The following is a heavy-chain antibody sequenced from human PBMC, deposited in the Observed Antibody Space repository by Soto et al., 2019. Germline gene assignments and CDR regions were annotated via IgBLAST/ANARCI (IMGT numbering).Heavy chain of an antibody. J-gene: IGHJ4*02. Sequence: ASVKVSCKVSGYTLTELSMHWVRQAPGKGLEWMGGFDPEDGETIYAQKFQGRVTMTADTSTSTVYMELSSLRSEDTAVYYCARDWEYYYDSSGYYAYWGQGTLVTVSS. CDR2: FDPEDGET. CDR3: ARDWEYYYDSSGYYAY. CDR1: GYTLTELS. V-gene: IGHV1-24*01. D-gene: IGHD3-22*01.